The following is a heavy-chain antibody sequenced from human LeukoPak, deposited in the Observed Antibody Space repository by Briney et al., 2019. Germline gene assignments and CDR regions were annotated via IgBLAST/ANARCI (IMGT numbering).Heavy chain of an antibody. J-gene: IGHJ3*02. D-gene: IGHD6-25*01. CDR2: FHYSGTT. CDR1: GGSFSSYY. V-gene: IGHV4-59*08. CDR3: ARTYSSGAFDI. Sequence: SETLSLTCAVYGGSFSSYYWSWIRQPPGKELEWIGYFHYSGTTNYNPSLKSRVTISVDTSKNQFSLKLRFVTAADTAVYYCARTYSSGAFDIWGQGTMVTVSS.